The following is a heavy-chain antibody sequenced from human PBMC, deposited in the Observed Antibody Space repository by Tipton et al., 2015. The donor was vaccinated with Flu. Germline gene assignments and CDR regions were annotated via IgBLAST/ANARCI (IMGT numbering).Heavy chain of an antibody. CDR1: GDSISSYY. Sequence: TLSLTCTVSGDSISSYYWSWIRQPAGKGLEWIGRIYTSGSTNYNAPLRSRVTISVDTSKNQFSLKLSSVTAADTAVYYCTRYGTYDGSRYFQHWGQGTLVTVSS. CDR3: TRYGTYDGSRYFQH. J-gene: IGHJ1*01. CDR2: IYTSGST. V-gene: IGHV4-4*07. D-gene: IGHD1-26*01.